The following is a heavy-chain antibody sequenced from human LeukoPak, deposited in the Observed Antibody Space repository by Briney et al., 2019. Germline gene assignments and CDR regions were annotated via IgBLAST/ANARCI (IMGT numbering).Heavy chain of an antibody. D-gene: IGHD6-13*01. CDR2: ISISSTYI. Sequence: GGSLRLSCAASGFTFSSYSMNWVRQAPGKGMKWVSSISISSTYIYYADSVKGRFTISRDNANNSLYLQMNSLRAEATAVYYCARVRSTSWYVYDYWGQGTLVTVS. CDR1: GFTFSSYS. V-gene: IGHV3-21*01. J-gene: IGHJ4*02. CDR3: ARVRSTSWYVYDY.